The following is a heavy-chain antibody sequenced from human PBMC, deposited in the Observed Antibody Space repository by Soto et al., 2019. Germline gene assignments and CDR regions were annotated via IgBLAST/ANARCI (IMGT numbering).Heavy chain of an antibody. J-gene: IGHJ6*02. D-gene: IGHD1-7*01. CDR2: ISGSGGST. CDR3: AKDSGGDWNYPVYYYYYGMDV. CDR1: GFTFSSYA. Sequence: GGSLRLSCAASGFTFSSYAMSWVRQAPGKGLEWVSAISGSGGSTYYADSVKGRFTISRDNSKNTLYLQMNSLRAEDTAVYYCAKDSGGDWNYPVYYYYYGMDVWGQGTTVTVSS. V-gene: IGHV3-23*01.